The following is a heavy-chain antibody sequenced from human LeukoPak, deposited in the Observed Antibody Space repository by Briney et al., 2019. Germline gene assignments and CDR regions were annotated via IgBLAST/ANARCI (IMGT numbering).Heavy chain of an antibody. J-gene: IGHJ4*02. CDR1: GFTFSDAW. CDR2: IKSNRAGGTT. Sequence: GGSLRLSCAGSGFTFSDAWMSWVRQAPGKGLEWVGRIKSNRAGGTTEYAAPVKGRFAISRDDSKDTLYLQMNSLKTEDTAVYYCTTVGSGWSQAALGYWGQGTLVTVSS. D-gene: IGHD6-19*01. V-gene: IGHV3-15*01. CDR3: TTVGSGWSQAALGY.